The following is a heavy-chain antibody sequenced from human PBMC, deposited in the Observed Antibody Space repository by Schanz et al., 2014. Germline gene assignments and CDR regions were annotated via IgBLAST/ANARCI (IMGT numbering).Heavy chain of an antibody. V-gene: IGHV3-23*01. Sequence: EVQLLESGGGLVEPGGSLRLSCAASGFTFTNYAMSWVRQAPGKGLEWVSAISGRDGSTYYADSVRGRFTISRDNSKNTLYLQMNSLRAEDTAVYYCARDFHGYGPHLDYWGQGSLVTVSS. CDR1: GFTFTNYA. CDR2: ISGRDGST. D-gene: IGHD5-12*01. J-gene: IGHJ4*02. CDR3: ARDFHGYGPHLDY.